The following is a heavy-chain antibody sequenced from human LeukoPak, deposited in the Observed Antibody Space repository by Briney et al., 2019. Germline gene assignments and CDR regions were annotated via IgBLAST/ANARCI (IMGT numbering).Heavy chain of an antibody. Sequence: GSLLLSCVASGFTFRTYWMHGFRPAPRKGLVWVSQISSDGSGTSYADSVKGRFTISRDNAKNTLYLQINNVGVEDTAVYYCVRDWSPWGQEFDLWGQGTLVTVSS. CDR3: VRDWSPWGQEFDL. CDR1: GFTFRTYW. D-gene: IGHD7-27*01. CDR2: ISSDGSGT. J-gene: IGHJ5*02. V-gene: IGHV3-74*01.